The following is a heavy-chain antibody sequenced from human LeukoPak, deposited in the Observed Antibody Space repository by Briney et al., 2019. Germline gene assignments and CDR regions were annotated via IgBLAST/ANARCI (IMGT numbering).Heavy chain of an antibody. CDR1: GYSISSGYY. J-gene: IGHJ4*02. D-gene: IGHD3-22*01. CDR3: ARHGTMIVVVITHPFDY. Sequence: SETLSLTCAVSGYSISSGYYWGWIRQPPGKGLEWIGSIYHSGSTYYNPSLKSRVTMSVDTSKNQFSLKLSSVTAADTAVYYCARHGTMIVVVITHPFDYWGQGTLVTVSS. V-gene: IGHV4-38-2*01. CDR2: IYHSGST.